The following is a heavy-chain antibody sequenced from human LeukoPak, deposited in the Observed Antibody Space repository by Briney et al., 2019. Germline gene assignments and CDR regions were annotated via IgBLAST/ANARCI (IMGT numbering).Heavy chain of an antibody. CDR3: ARGSRTYSGSYWGIGDDAFDI. V-gene: IGHV1-69*13. D-gene: IGHD1-26*01. Sequence: SVTVSCKASGGTFSSYAISWVRQAPGQGLEWMGGIIPIFGTANYAQKFQGRVTITADESTSTAYMELSSLRSDDTAVYYCARGSRTYSGSYWGIGDDAFDIWGQGTMVTVSS. CDR1: GGTFSSYA. CDR2: IIPIFGTA. J-gene: IGHJ3*02.